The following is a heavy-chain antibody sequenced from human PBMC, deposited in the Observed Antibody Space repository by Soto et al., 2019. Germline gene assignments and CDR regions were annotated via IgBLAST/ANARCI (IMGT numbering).Heavy chain of an antibody. CDR3: AREAVAGLLGAFDI. D-gene: IGHD6-19*01. J-gene: IGHJ3*02. Sequence: QMQLVQSGAEVKKPGSSVKVSCKASGGPFSSYATSWVRQAPGQGLEWMGGIIPMYGKTDYAQKFQGRITISSDESMSTAYMELSSLRSEDTAVYYCAREAVAGLLGAFDIWGQGTMVTVSS. CDR1: GGPFSSYA. V-gene: IGHV1-69*01. CDR2: IIPMYGKT.